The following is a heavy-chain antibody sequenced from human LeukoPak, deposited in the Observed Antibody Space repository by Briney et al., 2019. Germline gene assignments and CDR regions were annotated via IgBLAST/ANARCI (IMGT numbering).Heavy chain of an antibody. Sequence: GGSLRLSCAASGFTFSSYSMNWVRQAPGKGLEWVSSISSSSSYIYYADSVKGRFTISRDNAKNSLYLQMNSLRAEDTAVYYCARDGGSSGYYPPGAGYYGMDVWGQGTTVTVSS. CDR1: GFTFSSYS. J-gene: IGHJ6*02. CDR3: ARDGGSSGYYPPGAGYYGMDV. CDR2: ISSSSSYI. V-gene: IGHV3-21*01. D-gene: IGHD3-22*01.